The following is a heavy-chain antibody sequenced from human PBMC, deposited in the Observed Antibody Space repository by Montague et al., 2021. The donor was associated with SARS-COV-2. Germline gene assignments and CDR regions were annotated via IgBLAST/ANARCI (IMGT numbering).Heavy chain of an antibody. J-gene: IGHJ4*02. CDR2: IYYSGST. CDR3: ARILDLSGTYYLPY. CDR1: GGSIGNYY. D-gene: IGHD3-10*01. Sequence: SETLSLTCSVSGGSIGNYYWSWLRQPPGKGLEWIGHIYYSGSTTYSPSFKSRVTISIDTPKNQFSLKLRSVTAADTAVYYCARILDLSGTYYLPYWGQGTQVTVSS. V-gene: IGHV4-59*01.